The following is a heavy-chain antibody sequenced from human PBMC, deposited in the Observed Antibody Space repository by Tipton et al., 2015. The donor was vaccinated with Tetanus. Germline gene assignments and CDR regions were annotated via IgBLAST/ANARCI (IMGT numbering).Heavy chain of an antibody. J-gene: IGHJ6*02. CDR2: IYYSGST. CDR3: ARVLAGGGMDV. V-gene: IGHV4-31*03. CDR1: GGSISSGGYH. D-gene: IGHD3-9*01. Sequence: TLSLTCTVSGGSISSGGYHWSWIRQHPGKGLEWIGYIYYSGSTYYNPSLKSRVTISVDTSKNQFSLKLSSVTAADTAVYYCARVLAGGGMDVWGQGTTVTVSS.